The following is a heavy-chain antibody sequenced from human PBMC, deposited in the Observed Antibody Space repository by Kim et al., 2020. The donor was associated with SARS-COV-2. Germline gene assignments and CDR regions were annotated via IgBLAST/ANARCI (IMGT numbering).Heavy chain of an antibody. J-gene: IGHJ6*02. CDR1: GGSISSSSYY. CDR2: IYYSGTT. V-gene: IGHV4-39*07. Sequence: SETLSLTCTVSGGSISSSSYYWSWIRQPPGKGLEWVGSIYYSGTTYYNPSLKSRVTISVDTSKNQFSLKLSSVTAADTAVYYCARAQRTSAMDVWGQGTTVTVSS. D-gene: IGHD3-10*01. CDR3: ARAQRTSAMDV.